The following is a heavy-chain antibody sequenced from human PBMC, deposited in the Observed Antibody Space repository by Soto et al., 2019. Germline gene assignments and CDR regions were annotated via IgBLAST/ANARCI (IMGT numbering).Heavy chain of an antibody. CDR1: GFTFSSFG. D-gene: IGHD3-16*01. Sequence: GGSLRLSCTASGFTFSSFGMTWVRQAPGKGLEWVSTVNGGGGSTHYADSVKGRFSIFRDNSKNTVYLQMNSLRAEDSAIYYCVKDVGYGFILYDFWGQGTLVTVSS. J-gene: IGHJ4*02. CDR2: VNGGGGST. V-gene: IGHV3-23*01. CDR3: VKDVGYGFILYDF.